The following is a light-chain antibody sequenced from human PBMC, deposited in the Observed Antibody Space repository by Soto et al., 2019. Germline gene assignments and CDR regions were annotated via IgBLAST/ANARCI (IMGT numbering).Light chain of an antibody. V-gene: IGKV3-15*01. CDR1: QGVGRT. CDR3: QHYKTWPLA. Sequence: EIVMTQTPATLSVSPGESGPLSCRASQGVGRTLAWYRQQPGQAPRLLIYDAYIRSTGVPARFSGSGSGTEFTLTISSLQSEDFAVYYCQHYKTWPLAFGGGTKVDSK. J-gene: IGKJ4*01. CDR2: DAY.